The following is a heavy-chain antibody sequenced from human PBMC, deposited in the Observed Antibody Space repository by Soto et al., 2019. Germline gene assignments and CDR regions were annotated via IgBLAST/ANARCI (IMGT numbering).Heavy chain of an antibody. Sequence: PGESLKISCKGSGYNFSNYWIGWVRQMPGKGLEWMGIIYPGDSKTKYWPSFQGQVTISADKSISTAYLQWSSLKASDTAIYYCARYMYYDILTGHMAWGQGTLVTVSS. CDR2: IYPGDSKT. V-gene: IGHV5-51*01. CDR1: GYNFSNYW. J-gene: IGHJ5*02. D-gene: IGHD3-9*01. CDR3: ARYMYYDILTGHMA.